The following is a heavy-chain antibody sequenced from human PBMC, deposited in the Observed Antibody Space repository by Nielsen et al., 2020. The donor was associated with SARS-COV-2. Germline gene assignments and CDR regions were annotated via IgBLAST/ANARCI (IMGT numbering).Heavy chain of an antibody. CDR1: GFTFSSYA. J-gene: IGHJ5*02. D-gene: IGHD2-15*01. Sequence: ETLSLTCAASGFTFSSYAMSWVRQAPGKGLEWVSAISGSGGSTYYADSVKGRFTISRDNSKNTLYLQMNSLRAEDTAVYYCAKDVLLGYCSGGSCSRGWFDPWGQGTLVTVSS. V-gene: IGHV3-23*01. CDR3: AKDVLLGYCSGGSCSRGWFDP. CDR2: ISGSGGST.